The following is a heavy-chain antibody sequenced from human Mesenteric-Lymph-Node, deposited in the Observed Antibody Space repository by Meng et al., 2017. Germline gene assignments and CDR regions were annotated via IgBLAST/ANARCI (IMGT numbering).Heavy chain of an antibody. CDR3: ARDRSGIAVAGTDY. Sequence: GESLKISCAASGFTFSSYSMNWVRQAPGKGLEWVSSISSSSSYIYYADSVKGRFTISRDNSKNTLYLQMNSLRAEDTAVYYCARDRSGIAVAGTDYWGQGTLVTVSS. CDR2: ISSSSSYI. J-gene: IGHJ4*02. CDR1: GFTFSSYS. D-gene: IGHD6-19*01. V-gene: IGHV3-21*01.